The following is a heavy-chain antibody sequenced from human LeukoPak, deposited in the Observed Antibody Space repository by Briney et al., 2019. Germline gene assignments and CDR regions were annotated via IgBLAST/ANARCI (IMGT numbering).Heavy chain of an antibody. CDR3: AKGVLRFLEWIFDY. D-gene: IGHD3-3*01. V-gene: IGHV3-9*03. CDR1: GFTFDDYA. CDR2: ISWNSGSI. J-gene: IGHJ4*02. Sequence: GRSLRLSCAASGFTFDDYAMHWVRQAPGKGLEWVSGISWNSGSIGYADSVKGRFTISRDNAKNSLYLQMNSLRAEDMALYYCAKGVLRFLEWIFDYWGQGTLVTVSS.